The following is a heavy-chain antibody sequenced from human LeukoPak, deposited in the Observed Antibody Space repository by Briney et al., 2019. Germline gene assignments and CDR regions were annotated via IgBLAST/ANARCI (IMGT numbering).Heavy chain of an antibody. J-gene: IGHJ3*02. CDR1: GFTFSSYA. V-gene: IGHV3-23*01. D-gene: IGHD6-13*01. CDR3: AKDRAAAQSAAWGI. CDR2: ISSGGST. Sequence: GGSLRLSCAASGFTFSSYAMSWVRQAPGKGLEWVSGISSGGSTYYADSVKGRFSISRDNSKNTLYLQMNSLRAEDTAVYYCAKDRAAAQSAAWGIWGQGTMVTVSS.